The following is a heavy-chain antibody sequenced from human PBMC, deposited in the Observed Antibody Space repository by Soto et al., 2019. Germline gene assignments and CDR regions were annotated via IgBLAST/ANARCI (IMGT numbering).Heavy chain of an antibody. CDR1: GYTFASYG. CDR2: MNPNSGNT. CDR3: ARARRGGYYDFWSGPRAFDY. Sequence: ASVKVSCKASGYTFASYGINWVRQATGQGLEWMGWMNPNSGNTGYAQKFQGRVTMTRNTSISTAYMELSSLRSEDTAVYYCARARRGGYYDFWSGPRAFDYWGQGTLVTVSS. V-gene: IGHV1-8*01. D-gene: IGHD3-3*01. J-gene: IGHJ4*02.